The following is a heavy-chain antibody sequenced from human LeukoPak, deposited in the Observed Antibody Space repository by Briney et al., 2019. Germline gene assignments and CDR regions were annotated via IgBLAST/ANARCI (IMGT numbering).Heavy chain of an antibody. CDR1: GFTFCSYW. CDR2: ISYDGSTK. D-gene: IGHD3-3*01. J-gene: IGHJ6*02. Sequence: GGSLRLSCAASGFTFCSYWMNWARQAPGKGLEWVSVISYDGSTKYYADSVKGRFTISRDNSKNTLYLQMNSLRAEDTAVYYCAKTLNRGGFFGVVIIDQYYGMDVWGQGTTVTVSS. CDR3: AKTLNRGGFFGVVIIDQYYGMDV. V-gene: IGHV3-30*18.